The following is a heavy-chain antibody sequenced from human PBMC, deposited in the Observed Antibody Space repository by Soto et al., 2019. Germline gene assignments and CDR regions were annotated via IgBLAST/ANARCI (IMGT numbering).Heavy chain of an antibody. D-gene: IGHD4-17*01. CDR1: GFTFSSYG. J-gene: IGHJ4*02. CDR3: ATHGDYGPFDY. Sequence: GGSLRLSCAASGFTFSSYGMHWVRQAPGKGLEWVAVISYDGNNKYYADSVKGRFTISRDNSKNTLYLQMNSLRAEDTAVYYCATHGDYGPFDYWGQGTRVTVSS. CDR2: ISYDGNNK. V-gene: IGHV3-30*03.